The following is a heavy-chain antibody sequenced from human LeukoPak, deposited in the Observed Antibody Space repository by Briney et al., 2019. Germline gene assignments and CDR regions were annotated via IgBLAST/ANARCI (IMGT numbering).Heavy chain of an antibody. D-gene: IGHD6-13*01. Sequence: GGSLRLSCAVSGFTFSSYWMSWVRQAPGKGLEWVANIKQDGSEKYYVDSVKGRFTISRDNAKNSLYLQMNSLRAEDTAVYYCARGLIAAAGTGVVDVWGQGTTVTVSS. CDR1: GFTFSSYW. CDR3: ARGLIAAAGTGVVDV. CDR2: IKQDGSEK. J-gene: IGHJ6*02. V-gene: IGHV3-7*01.